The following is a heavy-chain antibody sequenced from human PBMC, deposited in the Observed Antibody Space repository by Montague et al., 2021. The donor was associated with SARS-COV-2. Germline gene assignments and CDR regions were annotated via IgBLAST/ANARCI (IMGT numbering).Heavy chain of an antibody. CDR3: ARARTRITMIVVVIDAFDI. CDR2: IYYSGST. J-gene: IGHJ3*02. CDR1: GGSISSGGYY. D-gene: IGHD3-22*01. V-gene: IGHV4-31*03. Sequence: TLSLTCTVSGGSISSGGYYWSWIRQHPGKGQEWIGYIYYSGSTYYXXXLKSRVTISVDTSKNQFSLKLSSVTAADTAVYYCARARTRITMIVVVIDAFDIWGQGTMVTVSS.